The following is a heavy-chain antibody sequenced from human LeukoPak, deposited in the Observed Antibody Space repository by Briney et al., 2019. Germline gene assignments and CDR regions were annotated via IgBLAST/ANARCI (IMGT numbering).Heavy chain of an antibody. Sequence: GASVRVSCKASGYTFTSYDINWVRQATGQGLEWMGWMNPNSGNTGYAQKFQGRVTMTRNTSISTAYMELSSLRSEDTAVYYCARTTLNPGGGYCGGGSCYSLGYWFDPWGQGTLVTVSS. J-gene: IGHJ5*02. CDR2: MNPNSGNT. D-gene: IGHD2-15*01. CDR1: GYTFTSYD. CDR3: ARTTLNPGGGYCGGGSCYSLGYWFDP. V-gene: IGHV1-8*01.